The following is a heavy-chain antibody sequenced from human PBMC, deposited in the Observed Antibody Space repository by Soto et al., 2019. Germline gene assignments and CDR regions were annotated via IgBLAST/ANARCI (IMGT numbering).Heavy chain of an antibody. CDR3: ARSWGSRYGR. CDR2: IYYSGST. Sequence: PSETLSLTCVVSGGSLSSYYWSWIRQPPGKGLEWIGYIYYSGSTNYNPSLKSRVTISVDTSKNQFSLKLGSVTAADTAVYYCARSWGSRYGRWGRRTRSTVS. J-gene: IGHJ4*02. CDR1: GGSLSSYY. D-gene: IGHD6-13*01. V-gene: IGHV4-59*01.